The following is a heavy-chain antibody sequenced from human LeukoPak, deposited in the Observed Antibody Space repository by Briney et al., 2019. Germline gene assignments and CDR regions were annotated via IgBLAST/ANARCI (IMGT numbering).Heavy chain of an antibody. Sequence: ASVKVSCKASGYTFTSYGISWVRQAPGQGLEWMGGIIPIFNTAKYAQKFQGRVTITADESTSTAYMELSSLRSEGTAVYYCAREGTTDNWFDPWGQGTLVTVSS. J-gene: IGHJ5*02. CDR2: IIPIFNTA. CDR3: AREGTTDNWFDP. V-gene: IGHV1-69*13. D-gene: IGHD1-7*01. CDR1: GYTFTSYG.